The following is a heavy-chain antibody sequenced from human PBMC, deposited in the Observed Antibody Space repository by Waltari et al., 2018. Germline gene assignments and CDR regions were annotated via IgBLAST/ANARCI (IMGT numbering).Heavy chain of an antibody. CDR3: ARTAMVITGRGYFQH. D-gene: IGHD5-18*01. J-gene: IGHJ1*01. V-gene: IGHV4-34*01. CDR1: GGSFSGDY. Sequence: QVQLQQWGAGLLKPSETLSLTCAVYGGSFSGDYWSWIRRPPGKGLVWIGESNQSGSTNYNPSLKSRVTISVDTSKNQFSLKLSSVTAADTAVYYCARTAMVITGRGYFQHWGQGTLVTVSS. CDR2: SNQSGST.